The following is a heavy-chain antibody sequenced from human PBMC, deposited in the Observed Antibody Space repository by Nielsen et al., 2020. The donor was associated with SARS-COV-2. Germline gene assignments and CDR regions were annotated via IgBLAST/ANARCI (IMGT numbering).Heavy chain of an antibody. CDR3: ARDPRSTSWGYYYYGMDV. V-gene: IGHV1-2*02. Sequence: ASVKVSCKASGYTFTGYYMHWVRQVPGQGLEWMGWINPNSGGTNYAQKFQGRVTMTRDTSISTAYMELSRLRSDDTAVYYCARDPRSTSWGYYYYGMDVWGQGTTVTVSS. CDR2: INPNSGGT. CDR1: GYTFTGYY. J-gene: IGHJ6*02. D-gene: IGHD2-2*01.